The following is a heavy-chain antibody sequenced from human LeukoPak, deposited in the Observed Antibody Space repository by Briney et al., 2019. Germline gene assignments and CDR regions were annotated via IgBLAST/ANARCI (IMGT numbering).Heavy chain of an antibody. D-gene: IGHD2-2*01. CDR1: GGTFSSYA. CDR2: IDAGNGNT. CDR3: ARGSTSDWPLDH. Sequence: ASVKVSCKASGGTFSSYAISWVRQAPGQGLEWMGWIDAGNGNTRYSQKFQGRVTITRDTSTSTAYIELRSLRSEDTAMHYCARGSTSDWPLDHWGQETLVTISS. V-gene: IGHV1-3*01. J-gene: IGHJ4*02.